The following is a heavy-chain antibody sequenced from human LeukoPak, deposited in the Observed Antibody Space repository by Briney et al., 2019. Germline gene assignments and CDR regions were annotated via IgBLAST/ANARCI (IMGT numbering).Heavy chain of an antibody. CDR3: AKGPRGWELLKPHFDY. D-gene: IGHD1-26*01. CDR2: ISSSGSTI. J-gene: IGHJ4*02. Sequence: PGGSLRLSCAASGFTFSSYEMNWVRQAPGKGLEWVSYISSSGSTIYYADSVKGRFTISRDNAKNSLYLQMNSLRAEGTALYYCAKGPRGWELLKPHFDYWGQGTLVTVSS. V-gene: IGHV3-48*03. CDR1: GFTFSSYE.